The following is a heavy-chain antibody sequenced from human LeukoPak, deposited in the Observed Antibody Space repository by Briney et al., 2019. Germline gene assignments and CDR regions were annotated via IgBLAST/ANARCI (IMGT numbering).Heavy chain of an antibody. D-gene: IGHD6-13*01. V-gene: IGHV3-23*01. CDR3: AKVGPIAADGYGTFDI. J-gene: IGHJ3*02. CDR1: GFSFSSYA. Sequence: GGSLRLSCAASGFSFSSYAMSWVRQAPGRGLEWGSAISGSGDSTYYADSVKGRFTISRDNSKNTLYLQMNSMRAEDTAVYHCAKVGPIAADGYGTFDIWGQGTMVTVSS. CDR2: ISGSGDST.